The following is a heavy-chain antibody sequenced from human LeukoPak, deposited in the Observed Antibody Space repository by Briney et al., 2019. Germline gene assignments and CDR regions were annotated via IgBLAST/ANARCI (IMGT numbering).Heavy chain of an antibody. Sequence: PSQTLSLTCTVSGGSISSGDYYWSWIRQPPGKGLEWIGYTYYSGSTYYNPSLKSRVTISVDTSKNQFSLKLSSVTAADTAVYYCARESGKVRGVTLDPWGQGTLVTVSS. CDR3: ARESGKVRGVTLDP. CDR2: TYYSGST. J-gene: IGHJ5*02. V-gene: IGHV4-30-4*01. D-gene: IGHD3-10*01. CDR1: GGSISSGDYY.